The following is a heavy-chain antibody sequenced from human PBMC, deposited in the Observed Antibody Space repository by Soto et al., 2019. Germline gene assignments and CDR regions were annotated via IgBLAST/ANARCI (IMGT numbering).Heavy chain of an antibody. CDR1: GFTLSGRS. CDR3: ARGWFGPDV. J-gene: IGHJ6*04. D-gene: IGHD3-10*01. Sequence: EVQLVESGGGLVQPGGSLRLSWAASGFTLSGRSMHWVRQAPGKGLVWVSGIDNAGTASTYADSVKGRFTSSRDNAKNMLYLQMNSLRVEDTAVYYCARGWFGPDVWGKGTTVTVSS. V-gene: IGHV3-74*01. CDR2: IDNAGTAS.